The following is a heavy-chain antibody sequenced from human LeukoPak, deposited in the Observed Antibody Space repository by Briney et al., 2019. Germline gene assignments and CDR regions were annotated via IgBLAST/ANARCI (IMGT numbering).Heavy chain of an antibody. Sequence: PGGSLRLSCAASGFTFSSDAMSWVRQAPGKGLEWVSAISGSGGSTYYADSVKGRFTISRDNSKNTLYLQMNSLRAEDTAVYYCAKAVDYYGSGSEGYFDLWGRGTLVIVSS. CDR2: ISGSGGST. CDR3: AKAVDYYGSGSEGYFDL. D-gene: IGHD3-10*01. J-gene: IGHJ2*01. CDR1: GFTFSSDA. V-gene: IGHV3-23*01.